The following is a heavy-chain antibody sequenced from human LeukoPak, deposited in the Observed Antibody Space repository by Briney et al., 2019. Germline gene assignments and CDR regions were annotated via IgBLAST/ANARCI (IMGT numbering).Heavy chain of an antibody. J-gene: IGHJ4*02. V-gene: IGHV4-59*01. Sequence: SETLSLTCTVSGGSISSYYWSWIRQPPGKGLEWIGYIYYSGSTNYNPSLKSQVTISVDTSKNQFSLKLSSVTAADTAVYYCATGYYDSSFDYWGQGTLVTVSS. D-gene: IGHD3-22*01. CDR1: GGSISSYY. CDR2: IYYSGST. CDR3: ATGYYDSSFDY.